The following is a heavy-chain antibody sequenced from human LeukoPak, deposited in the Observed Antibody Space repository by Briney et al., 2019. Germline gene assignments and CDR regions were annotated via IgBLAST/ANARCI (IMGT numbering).Heavy chain of an antibody. V-gene: IGHV1-3*01. D-gene: IGHD6-19*01. Sequence: ASVNVSCKASGYTFTSYAMHWVRQAPGQRLEWMGWINAGNGNTKYSQKFQGRVTITRDTSASTAYMELSSLRSEDTAVYYCARDMAVAGPDYWGQGTLVTVSS. CDR2: INAGNGNT. CDR1: GYTFTSYA. CDR3: ARDMAVAGPDY. J-gene: IGHJ4*02.